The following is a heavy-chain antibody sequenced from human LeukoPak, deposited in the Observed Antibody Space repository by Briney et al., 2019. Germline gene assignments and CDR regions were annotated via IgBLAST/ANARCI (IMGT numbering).Heavy chain of an antibody. J-gene: IGHJ6*03. V-gene: IGHV3-23*01. D-gene: IGHD3-10*01. Sequence: GGSLRLSCAASGFTFDTYAMSWVRQAPGKGLEWVSTLSGGGGTTSSADSVKGRFTISRGNAKNSLYLQMNSLRAEDTAVYYCARDQGSQLLWLEELWYYYYMDVWGKGTTVTVSS. CDR3: ARDQGSQLLWLEELWYYYYMDV. CDR2: LSGGGGTT. CDR1: GFTFDTYA.